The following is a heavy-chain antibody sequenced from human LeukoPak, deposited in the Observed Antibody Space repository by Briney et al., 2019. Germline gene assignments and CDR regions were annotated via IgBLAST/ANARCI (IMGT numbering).Heavy chain of an antibody. V-gene: IGHV1-8*02. CDR3: AIGKVASRRGSWFDP. J-gene: IGHJ5*02. Sequence: ASVKVSCKTSGYTFTSYDINWVRQATGQGLEWMGWMNPNSGNTGYAQKFQGRVTMTRNTSISTAYMDLSSLTSEDTAVYYCAIGKVASRRGSWFDPWGQGTLVTVSS. CDR1: GYTFTSYD. CDR2: MNPNSGNT. D-gene: IGHD6-6*01.